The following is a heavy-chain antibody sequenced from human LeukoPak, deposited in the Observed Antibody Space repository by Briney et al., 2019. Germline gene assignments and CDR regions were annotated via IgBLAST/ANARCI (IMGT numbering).Heavy chain of an antibody. CDR1: GFTFSSYG. J-gene: IGHJ5*02. V-gene: IGHV3-23*01. CDR3: AKNGFTMVRGVPNWFDP. Sequence: GGTLRLSCAASGFTFSSYGMSWVRQAPGKGLEWVSAISGSGGSTYYADSVKGRFTISRDNSKNTLYLQMNSLRAEDTAVYYCAKNGFTMVRGVPNWFDPWGQGTLVTVSS. D-gene: IGHD3-10*01. CDR2: ISGSGGST.